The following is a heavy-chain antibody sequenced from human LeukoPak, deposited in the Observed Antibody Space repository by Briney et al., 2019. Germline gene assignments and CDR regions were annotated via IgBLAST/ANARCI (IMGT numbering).Heavy chain of an antibody. CDR2: ISYDGSNK. V-gene: IGHV3-30-3*01. CDR1: GITFSSYA. Sequence: QPGGSLRLSCAASGITFSSYAMHWVRQAPGKGLEWVAVISYDGSNKYYADSVKGRFTISRDNSKNTLYLQMNSLRAEDTAVYYCARVEGLTSVGDYWGQGTLVTVSS. D-gene: IGHD1-1*01. CDR3: ARVEGLTSVGDY. J-gene: IGHJ4*02.